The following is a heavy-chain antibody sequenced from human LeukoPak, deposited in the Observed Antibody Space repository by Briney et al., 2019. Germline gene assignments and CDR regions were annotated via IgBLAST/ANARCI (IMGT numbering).Heavy chain of an antibody. Sequence: GGSLRLSCAASGFAFSTYWMHWVRQTPGKGLVWVSRLGTDGTTTVYADSVKGRFTISRDNVKNIMYLQLSSLRAEDTAVYYCARQVIPDNSLDIWGPGTMVNVSS. CDR3: ARQVIPDNSLDI. CDR2: LGTDGTTT. CDR1: GFAFSTYW. V-gene: IGHV3-74*01. J-gene: IGHJ3*02. D-gene: IGHD2-2*01.